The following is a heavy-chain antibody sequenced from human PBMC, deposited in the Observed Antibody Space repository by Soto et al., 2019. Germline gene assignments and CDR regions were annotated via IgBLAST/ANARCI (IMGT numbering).Heavy chain of an antibody. J-gene: IGHJ6*02. CDR1: GYTLTELC. Sequence: ASVKVSCKVSGYTLTELCMHWVRQAPGKGLEWMGGFDPEDGETIYAQKFQGRVTMTEDTSTDTAYMELSSLRSEDTAVYYCATDSGRTRLKLLWFGESSHYYGMDVWGQGTTVTVSS. D-gene: IGHD3-10*01. CDR2: FDPEDGET. CDR3: ATDSGRTRLKLLWFGESSHYYGMDV. V-gene: IGHV1-24*01.